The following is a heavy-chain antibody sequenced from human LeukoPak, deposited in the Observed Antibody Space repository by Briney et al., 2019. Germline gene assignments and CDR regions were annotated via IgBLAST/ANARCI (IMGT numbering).Heavy chain of an antibody. V-gene: IGHV4-34*01. CDR1: GGSFSGYY. CDR2: INHSGST. D-gene: IGHD6-13*01. CDR3: ASTDQGSFYFDY. Sequence: SETLSLTCAVYGGSFSGYYWSWIRQPPGKGLEWSGEINHSGSTNYNPSLKSRVTISVDTSKNQFSLKLSSVTAADTAVYYCASTDQGSFYFDYWGQGTLVTVSS. J-gene: IGHJ4*02.